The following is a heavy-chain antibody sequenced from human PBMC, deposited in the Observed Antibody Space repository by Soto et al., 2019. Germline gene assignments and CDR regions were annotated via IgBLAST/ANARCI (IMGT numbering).Heavy chain of an antibody. J-gene: IGHJ4*02. CDR3: AREYN. Sequence: GGSLRLSCEASGFTFSTNWMSWVRQAPGKGLEWVASISPDGTEKYYVDSVKGRFAISRDNAKNSLFLQMNSLSAEDTAIYYCAREYNWGRGILVTVSS. CDR2: ISPDGTEK. V-gene: IGHV3-7*05. CDR1: GFTFSTNW. D-gene: IGHD5-18*01.